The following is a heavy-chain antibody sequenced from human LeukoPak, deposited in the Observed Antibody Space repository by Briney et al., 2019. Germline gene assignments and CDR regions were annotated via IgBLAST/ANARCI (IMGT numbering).Heavy chain of an antibody. CDR1: GFTFSSYS. CDR2: ISSSSSTI. Sequence: GGSLRLSCAASGFTFSSYSMNWVRQAPGKGLEWVSYISSSSSTIYYADSVKGRFTISRDNAKNSLYLQMNSLRAEDTAVYYCARDRPTIVVVPAAIIVPGAFDIWGQGTMVTVSS. V-gene: IGHV3-48*01. D-gene: IGHD2-2*01. CDR3: ARDRPTIVVVPAAIIVPGAFDI. J-gene: IGHJ3*02.